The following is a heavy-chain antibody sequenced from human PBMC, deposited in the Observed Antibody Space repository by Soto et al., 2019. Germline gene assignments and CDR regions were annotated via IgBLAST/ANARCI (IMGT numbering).Heavy chain of an antibody. V-gene: IGHV6-1*01. CDR2: TYYRSNWRH. CDR1: GDSVSSNTAA. D-gene: IGHD6-19*01. J-gene: IGHJ4*02. CDR3: GRGVAGSGFDL. Sequence: SQTLSLTCVISGDSVSSNTAAWNWIRSSPSRGLEWLGRTYYRSNWRHDYAVSVRSRITVNPDTSKNHFSLQLNSVTPDDTAVYCCGRGVAGSGFDLWGQGTLVTVSS.